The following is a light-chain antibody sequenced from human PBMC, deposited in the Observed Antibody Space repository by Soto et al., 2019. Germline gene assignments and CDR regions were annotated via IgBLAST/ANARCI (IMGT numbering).Light chain of an antibody. V-gene: IGLV2-8*01. CDR2: EVS. CDR1: SSDVGGYDF. Sequence: QSVLTQPPSASGSPGQSVTISCTGTSSDVGGYDFVSWYQQHPGKAPKLMIHEVSKRPSGVPDRFSGSKSGNTASLIVSGLQAEDEADYYCSSYAGSNNYVFGTGTKLTVL. J-gene: IGLJ1*01. CDR3: SSYAGSNNYV.